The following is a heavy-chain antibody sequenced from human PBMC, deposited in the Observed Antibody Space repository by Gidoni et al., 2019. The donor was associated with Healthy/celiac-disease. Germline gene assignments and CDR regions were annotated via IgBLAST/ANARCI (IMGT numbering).Heavy chain of an antibody. CDR3: ARVKGIMITFGGVIGRPISYFYY. D-gene: IGHD3-16*02. CDR1: GGSTSSGGYY. J-gene: IGHJ4*02. CDR2: IYYSGST. V-gene: IGHV4-31*03. Sequence: QVQLQESGPGLGKPSQTLSLTCTVSGGSTSSGGYYWSWIRQPPGKGLEWSGYIYYSGSTYYNPSLKSRVTISVDTSKNQFSLKLSSVTAADTAVYYCARVKGIMITFGGVIGRPISYFYYWGQGTLVTVSS.